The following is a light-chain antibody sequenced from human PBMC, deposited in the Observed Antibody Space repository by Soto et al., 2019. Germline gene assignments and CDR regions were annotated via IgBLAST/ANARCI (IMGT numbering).Light chain of an antibody. J-gene: IGKJ3*01. V-gene: IGKV3-15*01. CDR2: GAS. Sequence: EIVMTLSPATLSVSPGERATLSCSASQSVSSNLAWYQQKPGQAPRLLIYGASTRATGIPARFSGSGSGTEFTLTISRLQSEDFAVYYCQQYNNWPPFTFGPGTKVDIK. CDR3: QQYNNWPPFT. CDR1: QSVSSN.